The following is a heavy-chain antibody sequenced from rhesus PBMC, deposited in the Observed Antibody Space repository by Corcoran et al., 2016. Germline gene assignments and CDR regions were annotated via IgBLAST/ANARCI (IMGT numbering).Heavy chain of an antibody. J-gene: IGHJ4*01. CDR1: GGSFSGYY. V-gene: IGHV4-165*01. CDR2: ISGDSGST. Sequence: QVQLQESGPGLVKSSETLSLTCAGSGGSFSGYYWGWIRQPPGKGLEWIGYISGDSGSTDYNPSLKSRVTISTDTSKNQFSLKLSSVTAADTAVYYCARDKYYSGSHYAWGQGVLVTVSS. D-gene: IGHD3-16*01. CDR3: ARDKYYSGSHYA.